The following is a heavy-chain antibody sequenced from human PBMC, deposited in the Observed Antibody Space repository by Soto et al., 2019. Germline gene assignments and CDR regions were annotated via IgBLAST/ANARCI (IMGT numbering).Heavy chain of an antibody. CDR1: GFTFSSYG. CDR2: ISYDGSNK. D-gene: IGHD2-2*01. J-gene: IGHJ4*02. Sequence: GGSLRLSCAASGFTFSSYGMHWVRQAPGKGLEWVAVISYDGSNKYYADSVKGRFTISRDNSKNTLYLQMNSLRAEDTAVYYCAKLPDIVVVPAADPQRLDYWGQGTLVTVSS. CDR3: AKLPDIVVVPAADPQRLDY. V-gene: IGHV3-30*18.